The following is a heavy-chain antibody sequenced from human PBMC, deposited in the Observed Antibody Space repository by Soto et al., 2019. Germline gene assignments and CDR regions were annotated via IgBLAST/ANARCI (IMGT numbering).Heavy chain of an antibody. Sequence: ASVKVSCKASGGTFISYAISWVRQAPGKGLDGMGGIIPIFGTANYAQKFQGRVTITADESTSTPFMELSSLRSEDTAVYYCARAPPDEYCNGGSCFPFDYWGQGTLVTVSS. CDR2: IIPIFGTA. CDR1: GGTFISYA. CDR3: ARAPPDEYCNGGSCFPFDY. J-gene: IGHJ4*02. D-gene: IGHD2-15*01. V-gene: IGHV1-69*13.